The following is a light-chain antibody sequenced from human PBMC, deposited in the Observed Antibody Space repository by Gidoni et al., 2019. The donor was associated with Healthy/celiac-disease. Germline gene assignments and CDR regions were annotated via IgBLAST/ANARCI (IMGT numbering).Light chain of an antibody. CDR1: SANIGAGYD. V-gene: IGLV1-40*01. CDR2: GNR. J-gene: IGLJ2*01. CDR3: QSYDSSLRRV. Sequence: QSVLTQPPXVSGAPGQRVTISCTGSSANIGAGYDVPWYQQLPVTAPKLLLYGNRNRPSGVPDRFSGSKSGTSASLAITGLQAEDEADYYCQSYDSSLRRVFGGGTKLTVL.